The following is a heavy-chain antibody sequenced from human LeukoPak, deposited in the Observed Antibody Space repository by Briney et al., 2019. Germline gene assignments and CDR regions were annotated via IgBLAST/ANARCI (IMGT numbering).Heavy chain of an antibody. D-gene: IGHD2-21*01. CDR2: IHYDGKI. Sequence: GGSLRLSCAASGFTVSSNYMSWVRQAPGKGLEWVSIIHYDGKIRYAGSVGGRFTIYRDDSENTLFLQMNSLRVDDTAVYFCASGDGYLQPYWGQGTLVTVSS. V-gene: IGHV3-53*01. CDR1: GFTVSSNY. J-gene: IGHJ4*02. CDR3: ASGDGYLQPY.